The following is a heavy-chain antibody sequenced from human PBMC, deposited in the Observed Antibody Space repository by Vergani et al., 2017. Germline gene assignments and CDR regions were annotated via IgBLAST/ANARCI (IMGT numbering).Heavy chain of an antibody. J-gene: IGHJ5*02. Sequence: QITLKESGPTLVKPTQTLTLTCTFSGFSLSTSGVGVGWIRQPPGKALEWLALIYWDDDKRYSPSLKSRLTITKDTSKNQVVLTMTNMDPVDTATYYCAHSGSYCSSTSCYTSFDPWGQGTLVTVSS. CDR1: GFSLSTSGVG. D-gene: IGHD2-2*02. CDR2: IYWDDDK. V-gene: IGHV2-5*02. CDR3: AHSGSYCSSTSCYTSFDP.